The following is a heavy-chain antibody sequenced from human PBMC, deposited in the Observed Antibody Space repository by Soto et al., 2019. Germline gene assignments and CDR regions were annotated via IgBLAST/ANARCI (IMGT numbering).Heavy chain of an antibody. D-gene: IGHD3-3*01. CDR3: AKDNVEHDLWSGYLRGAFNI. CDR1: GFTFSSYA. V-gene: IGHV3-23*01. Sequence: HPGGSLRLSCAASGFTFSSYAMSWVRQAPGKGLEWVSGISGSGGSTYYADSVKGRFTISRDNSKNTLYLQMNSLRAEDKAIYYCAKDNVEHDLWSGYLRGAFNICGQGTMVTVSS. J-gene: IGHJ3*02. CDR2: ISGSGGST.